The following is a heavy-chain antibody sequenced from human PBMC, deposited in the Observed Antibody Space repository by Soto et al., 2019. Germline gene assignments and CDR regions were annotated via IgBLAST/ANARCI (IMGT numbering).Heavy chain of an antibody. D-gene: IGHD5-12*01. CDR2: IYSGGST. CDR1: GFTVISNY. V-gene: IGHV3-66*01. J-gene: IGHJ4*02. CDR3: ARGLYSGWHYFDY. Sequence: EVQLVESGGGLVQPGGSLRLSCEASGFTVISNYRTWVRQAPGKGLEWVSVIYSGGSTYYADSVKGRFTISRDNSKNTLYLQMNSLRAEDTAVYYCARGLYSGWHYFDYWGQGTLVTVSS.